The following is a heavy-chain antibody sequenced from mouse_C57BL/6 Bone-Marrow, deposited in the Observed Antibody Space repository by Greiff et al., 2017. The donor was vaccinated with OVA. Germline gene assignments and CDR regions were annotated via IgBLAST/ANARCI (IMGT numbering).Heavy chain of an antibody. CDR2: IWWDDDK. D-gene: IGHD1-3*01. V-gene: IGHV8-8*01. Sequence: QVTLKESGPGILQPSQTLSLTCSFSGFSLSTFGMGVGWIRQPSGKGLEWLAHIWWDDDKYYNPALKRRPTISKDTSKNHVFLMIANVDTADTATYYCARSGEWDWYFDVWGTGTTVTVSS. J-gene: IGHJ1*03. CDR3: ARSGEWDWYFDV. CDR1: GFSLSTFGMG.